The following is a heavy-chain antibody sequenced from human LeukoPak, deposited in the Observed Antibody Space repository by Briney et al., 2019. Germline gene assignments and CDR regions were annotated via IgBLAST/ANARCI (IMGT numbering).Heavy chain of an antibody. J-gene: IGHJ6*03. V-gene: IGHV3-74*01. D-gene: IGHD3-9*01. CDR1: GFTFSTYW. CDR3: ARDRPFYDIPMDV. Sequence: GRSLRLSCAASGFTFSTYWMHWVRQAPGKGLVWVSRINSDGSSTSYADSVKGRFTISRDNAKNTLYLQMNSLRAEDTAVYYCARDRPFYDIPMDVWGKGTTVTISS. CDR2: INSDGSST.